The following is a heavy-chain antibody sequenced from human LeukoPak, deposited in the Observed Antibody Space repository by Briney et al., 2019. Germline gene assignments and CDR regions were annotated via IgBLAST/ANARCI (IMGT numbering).Heavy chain of an antibody. CDR1: GGTFSSYA. J-gene: IGHJ4*02. CDR2: IIPIFATA. D-gene: IGHD5-12*01. V-gene: IGHV1-69*13. Sequence: ASVKVSCKASGGTFSSYAISWVRQAPGQGLEWMGGIIPIFATANYAQKFQGRVTITADESTSTAYMELSSLRSEDTAVYYCARDVARTIDYWGQGTLVTVSS. CDR3: ARDVARTIDY.